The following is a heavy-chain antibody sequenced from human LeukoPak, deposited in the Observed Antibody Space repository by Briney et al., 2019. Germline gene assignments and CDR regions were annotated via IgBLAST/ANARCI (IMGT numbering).Heavy chain of an antibody. CDR3: SYLAAY. J-gene: IGHJ4*02. CDR2: ISYDGSNK. Sequence: PGGSLRLSCAASGFIFSSYAMHWVRQAPGKGLEWVAVISYDGSNKYYADSVKGRFTISRDTSKNTLYLQMNSLRAEDTAVYYCSYLAAYWGQGTLVTVSS. CDR1: GFIFSSYA. D-gene: IGHD2-15*01. V-gene: IGHV3-30*01.